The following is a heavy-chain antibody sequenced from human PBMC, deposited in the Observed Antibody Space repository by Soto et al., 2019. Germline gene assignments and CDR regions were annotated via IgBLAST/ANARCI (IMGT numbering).Heavy chain of an antibody. CDR1: GDSVSSNSAA. Sequence: SQTLSLTCAISGDSVSSNSAAWNWIRQTPSRGLEWLGRTYYRSQWYSDYAVAVKGRITINPDTSKNQFSLQLNSVTPEDTALYYCAREEILEAYNWFDPWGQGTLVTVSS. CDR3: AREEILEAYNWFDP. CDR2: TYYRSQWYS. J-gene: IGHJ5*02. D-gene: IGHD1-26*01. V-gene: IGHV6-1*01.